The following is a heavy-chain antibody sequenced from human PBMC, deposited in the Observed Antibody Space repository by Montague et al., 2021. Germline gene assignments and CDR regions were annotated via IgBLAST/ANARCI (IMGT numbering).Heavy chain of an antibody. D-gene: IGHD3-22*01. CDR1: GFSLSTSGVG. J-gene: IGHJ6*03. CDR2: IYWNDDK. CDR3: VHSLNDYDSSDYVVPSYYYYYVDV. V-gene: IGHV2-5*01. Sequence: PALVKPTQTLTLTCTFSGFSLSTSGVGVGWIRQPPGKALEWLALIYWNDDKRYSPSLKSRLTITKDTSKNQVVLTMTNMDPVDTATYYCVHSLNDYDSSDYVVPSYYYYYVDVWGKGTTVTVSS.